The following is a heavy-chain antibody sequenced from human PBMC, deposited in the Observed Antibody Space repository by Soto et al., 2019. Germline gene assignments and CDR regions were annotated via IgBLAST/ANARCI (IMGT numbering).Heavy chain of an antibody. Sequence: EVQLVESGGGLVKPGGSLRLSCAASGFTFSSYTMNWVRQAPGKGLEWVSCISSSSAYIYYADSVKGRFTISRDNARNSLYLHMNSLRDEDMSVYYCARDSDNHYYGLGSSFLDCWGKGALVTVSS. CDR2: ISSSSAYI. CDR1: GFTFSSYT. D-gene: IGHD3-10*01. V-gene: IGHV3-21*01. J-gene: IGHJ4*02. CDR3: ARDSDNHYYGLGSSFLDC.